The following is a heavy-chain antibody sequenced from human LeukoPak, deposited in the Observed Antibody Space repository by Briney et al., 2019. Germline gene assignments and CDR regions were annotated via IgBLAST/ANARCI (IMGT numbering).Heavy chain of an antibody. J-gene: IGHJ4*02. V-gene: IGHV3-23*01. Sequence: GGSLRLSCAASGFTFSSYAMTWVRQAPGKGLDGVSGISSSGGSTYYADSVKGRFTISRDNSKDTLYLQMNSLRAEDTALYYCANLYSTNYWGQGTLVTVSS. CDR2: ISSSGGST. CDR3: ANLYSTNY. D-gene: IGHD6-13*01. CDR1: GFTFSSYA.